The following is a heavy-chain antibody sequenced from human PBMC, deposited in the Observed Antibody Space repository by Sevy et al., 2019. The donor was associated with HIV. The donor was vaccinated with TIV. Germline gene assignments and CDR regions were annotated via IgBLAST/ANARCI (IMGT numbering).Heavy chain of an antibody. CDR2: ISYDGSNK. Sequence: GGSLRLSCAASGFTFSSYAMHWVRQAPGKGLEWVAVISYDGSNKYYADSVKGRFTISRDNSKNTLYLQMNSLRAEDTAVYYCARTDYSGTWHGMDVWGQGTTVTVSS. D-gene: IGHD4-4*01. CDR3: ARTDYSGTWHGMDV. J-gene: IGHJ6*02. V-gene: IGHV3-30*04. CDR1: GFTFSSYA.